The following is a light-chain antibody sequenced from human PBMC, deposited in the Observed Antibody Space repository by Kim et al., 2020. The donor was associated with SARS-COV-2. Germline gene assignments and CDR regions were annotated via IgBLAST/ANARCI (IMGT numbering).Light chain of an antibody. Sequence: DIQMTQSPSTLSASVGDRVTITCRASQSINNWLAWYQQKPGKAPRLLIYRASSLESGVPSRFSGSGSGTEFTLTIISLQPDDFATYYCQQYNGYWTFGQGTKVDIK. V-gene: IGKV1-5*03. CDR1: QSINNW. CDR2: RAS. CDR3: QQYNGYWT. J-gene: IGKJ1*01.